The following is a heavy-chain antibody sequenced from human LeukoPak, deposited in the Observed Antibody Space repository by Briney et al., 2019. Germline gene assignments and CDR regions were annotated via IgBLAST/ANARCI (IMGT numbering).Heavy chain of an antibody. CDR3: ARGRSRFLEWLPIQYGMDV. V-gene: IGHV4-31*03. CDR1: GGSISSGGYY. D-gene: IGHD3-3*01. J-gene: IGHJ6*02. CDR2: IYYSGST. Sequence: SETLSLTCNVSGGSISSGGYYWSWIRQHPGKGLGWIGYIYYSGSTYYNPSLKSRITISVDTSKNQFSLKLSSVTAADTAVYYCARGRSRFLEWLPIQYGMDVWGQGTTVTVSS.